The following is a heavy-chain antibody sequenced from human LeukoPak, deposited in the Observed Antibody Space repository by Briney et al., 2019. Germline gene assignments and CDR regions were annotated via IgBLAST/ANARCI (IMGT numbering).Heavy chain of an antibody. CDR1: GFTFSSYA. CDR3: AKEKGSNFGFDY. D-gene: IGHD4-11*01. CDR2: ISGSDGST. V-gene: IGHV3-23*01. J-gene: IGHJ4*02. Sequence: LAGGSLRLSCAASGFTFSSYAMSWVRQAPGKGPEWVSGISGSDGSTYNADSVKGRFTISRDNSKNTLYLQMNSLRAEDTAVYYCAKEKGSNFGFDYWGQGTLVIVSS.